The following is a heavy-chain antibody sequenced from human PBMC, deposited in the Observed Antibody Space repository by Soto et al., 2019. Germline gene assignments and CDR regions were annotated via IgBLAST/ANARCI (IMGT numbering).Heavy chain of an antibody. J-gene: IGHJ6*02. CDR2: IIPIFGTA. CDR1: GGTFSSSP. V-gene: IGHV1-69*06. CDR3: ARGQADPLLIVRSYYGMDI. Sequence: QVQLVQSGAEVKMPGSSVKVSCKASGGTFSSSPISWVRQAPGQGLEWMGGIIPIFGTASYAQNFQGRVTITPDKSTSTTYMELSSLRSEDTAVYYCARGQADPLLIVRSYYGMDIWGQGSTVTVSS. D-gene: IGHD3-16*01.